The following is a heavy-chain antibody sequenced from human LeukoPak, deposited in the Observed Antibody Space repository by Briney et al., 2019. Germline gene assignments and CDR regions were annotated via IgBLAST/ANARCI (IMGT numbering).Heavy chain of an antibody. J-gene: IGHJ4*02. CDR1: GFTFSSYA. CDR2: ISGSGGST. CDR3: ARPPEGAVARGAIDY. Sequence: QPGGSLRLSRAASGFTFSSYAMSWVRQAPGKGLEWVSAISGSGGSTYYADSVKGRFTVSRDNSKNTLYLQMNSLRAEDTAVYYCARPPEGAVARGAIDYWGQGTLVTVSS. V-gene: IGHV3-23*01. D-gene: IGHD6-19*01.